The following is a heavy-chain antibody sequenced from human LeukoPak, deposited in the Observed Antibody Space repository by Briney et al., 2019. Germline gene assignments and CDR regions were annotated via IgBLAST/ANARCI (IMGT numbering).Heavy chain of an antibody. CDR2: ISSSSSTI. CDR1: GFTFSSYS. CDR3: ARDNCSGGSCYSWD. D-gene: IGHD2-15*01. J-gene: IGHJ4*02. V-gene: IGHV3-48*01. Sequence: GGSLRLSCAASGFTFSSYSMNWVRQAPGKGLEWVSYISSSSSTIYYADSVKGRFTIPRDNAKNSLYLQMNSLRAEDTAVYYCARDNCSGGSCYSWDWGQGTLVTVSS.